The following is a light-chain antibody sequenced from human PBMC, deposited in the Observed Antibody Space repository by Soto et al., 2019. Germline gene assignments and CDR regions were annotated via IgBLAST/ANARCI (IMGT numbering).Light chain of an antibody. CDR2: WAS. CDR1: QSILYSSNNQNY. Sequence: DIVMTQSPDSLSVSQGERATITCKSSQSILYSSNNQNYLAWYQQRPGHPPKLLIYWASTRESGVPDRFSGWGSGSDFTLTISSLQAEDVAVYYCQQYYETPYTFGQGTKLQIK. V-gene: IGKV4-1*01. J-gene: IGKJ2*01. CDR3: QQYYETPYT.